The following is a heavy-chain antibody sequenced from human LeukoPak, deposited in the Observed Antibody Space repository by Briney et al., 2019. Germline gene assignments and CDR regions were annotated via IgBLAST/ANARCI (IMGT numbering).Heavy chain of an antibody. CDR2: IIPIFGTA. J-gene: IGHJ5*02. Sequence: SVKVSCKAAGGTFSSYAISWVRQAPGQGLEWMGGIIPIFGTANYAQKVQGRVRITADEATSTAYMELSSLRSEDTAVYYCARGGYWSSGWLSENCFDPWGQGTQATVSS. D-gene: IGHD6-19*01. V-gene: IGHV1-69*13. CDR3: ARGGYWSSGWLSENCFDP. CDR1: GGTFSSYA.